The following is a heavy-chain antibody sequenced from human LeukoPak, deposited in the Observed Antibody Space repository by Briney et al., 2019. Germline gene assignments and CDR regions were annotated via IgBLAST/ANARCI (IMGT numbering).Heavy chain of an antibody. CDR3: AASPLRYFDWSAPSFDY. Sequence: PGGSLRLSCAASGFTVSSNYMSWVRQAPGKGLEWVSVIYSGGSTYYADPVKGRFTISRDNSKNTLYLQMNSLRAEDTAVYYCAASPLRYFDWSAPSFDYWGQGTLVTVSS. CDR1: GFTVSSNY. V-gene: IGHV3-53*01. J-gene: IGHJ4*02. D-gene: IGHD3-9*01. CDR2: IYSGGST.